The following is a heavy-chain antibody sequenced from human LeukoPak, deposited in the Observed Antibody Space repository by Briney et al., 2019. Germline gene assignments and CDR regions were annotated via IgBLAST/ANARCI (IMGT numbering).Heavy chain of an antibody. Sequence: GGSLRLSCAASGFTFSNYAMTWVRQAPGRGLEWVSGINGHGDSTYYAASVKGRFTISRDNSKNTLYLQMNSLRAEDTAVYYCAKDRLRLGELSLYYFDYWGQGTLVTVSS. CDR2: INGHGDST. CDR3: AKDRLRLGELSLYYFDY. CDR1: GFTFSNYA. V-gene: IGHV3-23*01. D-gene: IGHD3-16*02. J-gene: IGHJ4*02.